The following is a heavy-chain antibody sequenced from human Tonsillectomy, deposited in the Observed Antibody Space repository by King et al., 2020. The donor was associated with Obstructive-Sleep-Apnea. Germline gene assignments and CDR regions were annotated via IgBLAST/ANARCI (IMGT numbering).Heavy chain of an antibody. Sequence: QLVQSGGGLVKPGGALRLSCAASGFTFSDYYMSWIRQAPGKGLEGGSYISSSGSTTDYADSVKGRFTISRDNAKNSLYLQMNSLSAEDTAVYYCAREGVATATDWGQGTLVTVSS. D-gene: IGHD5-12*01. CDR3: AREGVATATD. V-gene: IGHV3-11*01. CDR1: GFTFSDYY. J-gene: IGHJ4*02. CDR2: ISSSGSTT.